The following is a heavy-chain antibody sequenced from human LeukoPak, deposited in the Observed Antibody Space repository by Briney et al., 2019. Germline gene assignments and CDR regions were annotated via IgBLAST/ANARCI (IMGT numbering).Heavy chain of an antibody. CDR1: GFTFSSYW. Sequence: PGGSLRLSCAASGFTFSSYWMNWVRQAPGKGLEWVAFIRYDGSNKYYADSVKGRFTISRDNSKNTLYLQMNSLRAEDTAVYYCAKAGVRVWSGPGNAFDIWGQGTMVTVSS. V-gene: IGHV3-30*02. CDR3: AKAGVRVWSGPGNAFDI. D-gene: IGHD3-3*01. CDR2: IRYDGSNK. J-gene: IGHJ3*02.